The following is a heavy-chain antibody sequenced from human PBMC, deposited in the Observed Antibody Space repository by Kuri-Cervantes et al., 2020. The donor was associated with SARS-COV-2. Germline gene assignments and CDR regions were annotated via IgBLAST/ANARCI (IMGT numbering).Heavy chain of an antibody. CDR3: ARGDSSGYYFDY. CDR2: ISSSGSTI. CDR1: GFTFSSYE. V-gene: IGHV3-48*03. J-gene: IGHJ4*02. D-gene: IGHD3-22*01. Sequence: GGSLRLSCAASGFTFSSYEMNWVRQAPGKGLEWVSYISSSGSTIYYADSVKGRFTISRDNAKNSLYLKITSLRAEDTAVYYGARGDSSGYYFDYWGQGTLVTVSS.